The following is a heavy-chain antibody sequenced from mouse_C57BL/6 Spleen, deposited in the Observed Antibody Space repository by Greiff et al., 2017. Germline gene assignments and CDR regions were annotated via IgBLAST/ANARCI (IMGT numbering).Heavy chain of an antibody. Sequence: LQESGPELVKPGASVKISCKASGYAFSSSWMNWVKQRPGKGLEWIGRIYPGDGDTNYNGKFKGKATLTADKSSSTAYMQLSSLTSEDSAVYFCAGDGYSYYFDYWGQGTTLTVSS. CDR3: AGDGYSYYFDY. V-gene: IGHV1-82*01. J-gene: IGHJ2*01. D-gene: IGHD2-3*01. CDR1: GYAFSSSW. CDR2: IYPGDGDT.